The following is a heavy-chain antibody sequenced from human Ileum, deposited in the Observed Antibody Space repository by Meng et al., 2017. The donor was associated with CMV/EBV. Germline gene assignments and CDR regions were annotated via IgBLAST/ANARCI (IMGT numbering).Heavy chain of an antibody. D-gene: IGHD6-13*01. V-gene: IGHV4-30-4*08. CDR3: ARFRIAALGNLFDP. CDR1: GASISSGDYY. Sequence: VQLMGPGPGLVKPSQTLSLSCTVSGASISSGDYYWSWIRQPPGKGLEWIGYIFFSGNTYYNPSLNNRVIISIDTPRNQFSLKVDSVTAADTAVYYCARFRIAALGNLFDPWGHGTLVTVSS. J-gene: IGHJ5*02. CDR2: IFFSGNT.